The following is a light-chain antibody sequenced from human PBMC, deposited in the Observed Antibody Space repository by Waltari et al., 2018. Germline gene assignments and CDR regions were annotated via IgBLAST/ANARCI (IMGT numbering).Light chain of an antibody. Sequence: EIVMTQSPATLSVSPGERATLSCRASQSVRNNLARYQQKPGQAPRLLIYGASTRATGFPGRFSGSGSGTEFTLTISSLQSEDFAVYYCQQYNSWPRTFGQGTKVEIK. J-gene: IGKJ1*01. V-gene: IGKV3-15*01. CDR1: QSVRNN. CDR3: QQYNSWPRT. CDR2: GAS.